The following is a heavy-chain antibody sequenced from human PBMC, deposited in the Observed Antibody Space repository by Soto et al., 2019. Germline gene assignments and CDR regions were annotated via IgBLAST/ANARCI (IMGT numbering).Heavy chain of an antibody. D-gene: IGHD5-12*01. CDR1: GFAFSSYW. CDR3: ARDGGYGTPFDY. J-gene: IGHJ4*02. CDR2: ITGDGTDT. Sequence: GSLRLSCAASGFAFSSYWLHWVRQAPGKGLMIVSRITGDGTDTAYATSVKGRFTTSRDNAKNMVYLQMDSLKAEDTAVYYCARDGGYGTPFDYWGQGALVTVSS. V-gene: IGHV3-74*01.